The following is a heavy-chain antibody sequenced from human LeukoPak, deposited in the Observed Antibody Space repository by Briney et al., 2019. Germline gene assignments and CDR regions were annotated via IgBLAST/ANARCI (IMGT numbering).Heavy chain of an antibody. J-gene: IGHJ4*02. Sequence: GGSLRLSCSASGFTFRSYWLHWVRQAPGMGLVWLSRINGDGTITSYADSVKGRFTISRDIAKNTLYLQVNSLRAEDTAVYYCARESPSSTNFDYWGQGTLVTVSS. V-gene: IGHV3-74*01. CDR2: INGDGTIT. CDR1: GFTFRSYW. CDR3: ARESPSSTNFDY.